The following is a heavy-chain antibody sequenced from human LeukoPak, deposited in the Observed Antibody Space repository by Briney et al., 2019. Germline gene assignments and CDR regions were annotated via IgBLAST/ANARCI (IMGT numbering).Heavy chain of an antibody. J-gene: IGHJ3*02. V-gene: IGHV4-4*07. CDR3: ARVIRGYREHAFDI. CDR2: IYTSGST. Sequence: PSETLSLTCTVSGGSISSYSWGWIRQPAGKGLEWIGRIYTSGSTNYNPCLKSRVTMSVDTSKNQFSLKLSSVTAADTAVYYCARVIRGYREHAFDIWGQGTMVTVSS. D-gene: IGHD5-24*01. CDR1: GGSISSYS.